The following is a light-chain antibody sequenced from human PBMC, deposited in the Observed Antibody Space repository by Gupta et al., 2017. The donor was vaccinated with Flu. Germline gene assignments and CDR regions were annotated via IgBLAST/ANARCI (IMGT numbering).Light chain of an antibody. J-gene: IGLJ2*01. CDR3: YSTDSSGNEIV. Sequence: SYELTQPPSVSVSPGQTARLTCSGDALPEKYASWYQQKSGQAPLLVIYEDTKRPSGIPERISGSSSGTTATLTIIGAQVDDEADYYCYSTDSSGNEIVFGGGTKLTVL. CDR2: EDT. V-gene: IGLV3-10*01. CDR1: ALPEKY.